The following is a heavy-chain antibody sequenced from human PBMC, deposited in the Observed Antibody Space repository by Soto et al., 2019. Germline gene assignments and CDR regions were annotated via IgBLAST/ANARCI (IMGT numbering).Heavy chain of an antibody. CDR2: ISYDGSNK. J-gene: IGHJ6*02. CDR3: AKPGSGWYRFGDGMDV. Sequence: QVQLLESGGGVVQPGRSLRLSCAASGFTFSSYGMHWVRQAPGKGLEWVAVISYDGSNKYYADSVKGRFTISRDNAKNTLYLQMNSLRAEDTAVYYCAKPGSGWYRFGDGMDVWGRGTTVTVSS. D-gene: IGHD6-19*01. V-gene: IGHV3-30*18. CDR1: GFTFSSYG.